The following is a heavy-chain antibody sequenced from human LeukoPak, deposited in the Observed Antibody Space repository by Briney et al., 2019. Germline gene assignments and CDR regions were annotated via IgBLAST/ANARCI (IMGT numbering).Heavy chain of an antibody. CDR2: IYHSGST. D-gene: IGHD3-3*01. V-gene: IGHV4-30-2*01. CDR1: GGSISSGGYS. Sequence: SETLSLTCAVSGGSISSGGYSWSWIRQPPGKGLEWIGYIYHSGSTYYNPSLKSRVTISVDRSKNQFSLKLSSVTAADTAVYYCARRITIFGVDYGMDVWGQGTTVTVSS. CDR3: ARRITIFGVDYGMDV. J-gene: IGHJ6*02.